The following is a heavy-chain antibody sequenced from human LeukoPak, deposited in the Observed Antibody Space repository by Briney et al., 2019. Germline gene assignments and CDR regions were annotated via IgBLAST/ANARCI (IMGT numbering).Heavy chain of an antibody. CDR2: ISYDGSNT. D-gene: IGHD3-10*01. J-gene: IGHJ4*02. V-gene: IGHV3-30*18. CDR3: AKPYYYGSRSYMDY. Sequence: GRSLRLSCAASGFNFSSYGMHWGRQAPGKGLEWVAVISYDGSNTYYADSVKGRFTISRDNSKNMLYLQMNSLRAEDTAVYYCAKPYYYGSRSYMDYWGQGTLVTVSS. CDR1: GFNFSSYG.